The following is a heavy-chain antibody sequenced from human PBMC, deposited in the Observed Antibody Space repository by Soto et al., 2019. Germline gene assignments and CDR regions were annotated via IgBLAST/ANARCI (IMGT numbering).Heavy chain of an antibody. V-gene: IGHV1-69*08. CDR3: AREGDYDILTGYSQAGAFDI. CDR1: GGTFSSYT. Sequence: QVQLVQSGAEVKKPGSSVKVSCKASGGTFSSYTISWVRQAPGQGLEWMGRIIPILGIANYAQKFQGRVTITADKSTSTAYMELSSLRSEDTAVYYCAREGDYDILTGYSQAGAFDIWGQGTMVTVSS. D-gene: IGHD3-9*01. CDR2: IIPILGIA. J-gene: IGHJ3*02.